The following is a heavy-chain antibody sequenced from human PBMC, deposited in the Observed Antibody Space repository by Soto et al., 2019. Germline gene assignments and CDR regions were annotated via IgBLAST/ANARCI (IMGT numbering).Heavy chain of an antibody. CDR3: ARDRPTFR. CDR2: ITGDTHEL. Sequence: ASVKVSCKASGYNFSRYAMSWLRQAPGQGLEWMGWITGDTHELIYAQKFQGRVVLTRDRSTCSAYMELRSRTYDDTAVYYCARDRPTFRWG. CDR1: GYNFSRYA. V-gene: IGHV1-18*01. J-gene: IGHJ1*01.